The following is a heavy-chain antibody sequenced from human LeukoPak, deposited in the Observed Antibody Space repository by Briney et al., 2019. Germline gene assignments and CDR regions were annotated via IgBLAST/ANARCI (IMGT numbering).Heavy chain of an antibody. V-gene: IGHV1-18*01. Sequence: ASVKVSCKTSGYTFTNYAISWVRQAPGQGLEWVGWTCAYNGNTDYAQKFQGRVTMTTDSSTITAYMELRSLRSDDTAVYYCARDLPADTGYETHDYWGQGTLVTVSS. J-gene: IGHJ4*02. D-gene: IGHD5-12*01. CDR1: GYTFTNYA. CDR2: TCAYNGNT. CDR3: ARDLPADTGYETHDY.